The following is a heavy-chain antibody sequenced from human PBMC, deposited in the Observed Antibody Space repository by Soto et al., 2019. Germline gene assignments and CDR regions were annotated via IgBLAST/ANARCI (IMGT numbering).Heavy chain of an antibody. CDR2: ISGYNGRT. D-gene: IGHD3-10*01. CDR3: ARDNRKELWVEGLNAMDV. Sequence: QIQLVQSGPDVKKPGASVKVSCKASGYTFSTYGLSWVRQAPGQGLEWMGWISGYNGRTNYAQKFRGRVTLTTDTXAXTXXMELRSLRPDDTAMYYCARDNRKELWVEGLNAMDVWGQGTTVTVSS. V-gene: IGHV1-18*01. J-gene: IGHJ6*02. CDR1: GYTFSTYG.